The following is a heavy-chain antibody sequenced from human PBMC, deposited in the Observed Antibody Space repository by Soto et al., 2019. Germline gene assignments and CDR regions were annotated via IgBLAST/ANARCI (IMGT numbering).Heavy chain of an antibody. Sequence: QSGGSLRPSCAPSGLSFSDYAMSWVRQAPGKGLEWVSVISESGGSTHCAASVRGRFTVSRDNAKNTLSLRMNSLRDEDTAVYFCAKISPYSSGWYSPIFDYWGQGALVTVSS. D-gene: IGHD6-13*01. CDR2: ISESGGST. CDR3: AKISPYSSGWYSPIFDY. V-gene: IGHV3-23*01. CDR1: GLSFSDYA. J-gene: IGHJ4*02.